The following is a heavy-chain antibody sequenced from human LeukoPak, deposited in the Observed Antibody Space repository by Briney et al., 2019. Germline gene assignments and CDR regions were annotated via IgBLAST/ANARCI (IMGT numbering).Heavy chain of an antibody. CDR3: AKVGKLVVVAARGTGHYYYMDV. J-gene: IGHJ6*03. V-gene: IGHV3-33*06. CDR2: IWYDGGNK. CDR1: GFTFSSYG. D-gene: IGHD2-15*01. Sequence: GGSLRLSCAASGFTFSSYGMHWVRQAPGKGLEWVAVIWYDGGNKYYADSVKGRFTISRDNSKNTLYLQMNSLRAEDTAVYYCAKVGKLVVVAARGTGHYYYMDVWGKGTTVTVSS.